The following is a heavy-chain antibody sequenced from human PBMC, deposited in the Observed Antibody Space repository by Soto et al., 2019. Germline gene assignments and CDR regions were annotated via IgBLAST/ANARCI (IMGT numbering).Heavy chain of an antibody. CDR1: GYSFTSYW. CDR3: ARHHGSPGSYFGLDV. D-gene: IGHD6-13*01. J-gene: IGHJ6*02. CDR2: IYPGDSDT. Sequence: PGESLKISCKGSGYSFTSYWINCVRQMPGKGLEWMGIIYPGDSDTRYSPSFQGQVTISADKSIDTAYLQWRSLKASDTAVYYCARHHGSPGSYFGLDVWGQGTTVTV. V-gene: IGHV5-51*01.